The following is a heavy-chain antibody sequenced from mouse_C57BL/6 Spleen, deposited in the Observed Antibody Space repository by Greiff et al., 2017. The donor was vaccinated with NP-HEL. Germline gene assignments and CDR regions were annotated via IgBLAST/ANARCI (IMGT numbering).Heavy chain of an antibody. Sequence: DVMLVESGGGLVKPGGSLKLSCAASGFTFSSYAMSWVRQTPEKRLEWVATISDGGSYTYYPDNVKGRFTISRDNAKNNLYLQMSHLKSEDTAMYYCARDTTVVCDYWGQGTTLTVSS. CDR2: ISDGGSYT. J-gene: IGHJ2*01. CDR1: GFTFSSYA. V-gene: IGHV5-4*01. CDR3: ARDTTVVCDY. D-gene: IGHD1-1*01.